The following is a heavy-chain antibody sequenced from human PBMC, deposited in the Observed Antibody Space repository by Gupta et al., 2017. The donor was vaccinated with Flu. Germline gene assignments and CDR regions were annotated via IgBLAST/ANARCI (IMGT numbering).Heavy chain of an antibody. CDR2: ISSSSGYI. Sequence: EVQLVESGGGLVKPGGSLRLSCAASGFAFSGYSMNWVRQAPGKGLEWVAGISSSSGYIYFADSVKGRFTISRDNARNSLYLQMNSLRAEDTAVYFCARDRYGGMDAFDIWGQGTMVTVSS. J-gene: IGHJ3*02. D-gene: IGHD3-9*01. CDR3: ARDRYGGMDAFDI. CDR1: GFAFSGYS. V-gene: IGHV3-21*01.